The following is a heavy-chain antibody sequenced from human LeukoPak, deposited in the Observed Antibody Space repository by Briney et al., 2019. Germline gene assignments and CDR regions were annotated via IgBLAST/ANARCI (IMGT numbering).Heavy chain of an antibody. D-gene: IGHD4-17*01. V-gene: IGHV4-34*03. CDR2: ISHSGYT. J-gene: IGHJ4*02. CDR3: TRMTTGHDY. CDR1: GVSFDDYY. Sequence: SETLSLTCSVSGVSFDDYYWSWVRQPPGKGLEWLGEISHSGYTNDGPSLKSRLTFSIKTSRMTSSFNLSLVTVPDPASFYWTRMTTGHDYWGQGTLVTVSS.